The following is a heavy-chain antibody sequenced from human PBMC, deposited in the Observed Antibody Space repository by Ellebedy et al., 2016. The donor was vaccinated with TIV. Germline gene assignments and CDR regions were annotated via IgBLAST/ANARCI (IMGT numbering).Heavy chain of an antibody. J-gene: IGHJ4*02. CDR1: GFMFSEYV. D-gene: IGHD2-15*01. CDR2: VRQKVRSYTT. V-gene: IGHV3-72*01. Sequence: PGGSLRLSCVASGFMFSEYVMDRVRPAQGKGLEWVGRVRQKVRSYTTEYAASVKGRFIVSSDDSKNSLYLEMNSLKTEDTALYYRTAGNQGSGSHDYWGQGTLVTVSS. CDR3: TAGNQGSGSHDY.